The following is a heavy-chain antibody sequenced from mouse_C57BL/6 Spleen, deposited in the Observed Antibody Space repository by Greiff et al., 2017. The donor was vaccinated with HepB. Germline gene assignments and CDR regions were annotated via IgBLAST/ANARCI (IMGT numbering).Heavy chain of an antibody. CDR1: GFTFSSYT. CDR3: ARHYGSIYYYAMDY. CDR2: ISGGGGNT. V-gene: IGHV5-9*01. J-gene: IGHJ4*01. D-gene: IGHD1-1*01. Sequence: EVNLVESGGGLVKPGGSLKLSCAASGFTFSSYTMSWVRQTPEKRLEWVATISGGGGNTYYPDSVKGRFTISRDNAKNTLYLQMSRLRSEDTALYYCARHYGSIYYYAMDYWGQGTSVTVSS.